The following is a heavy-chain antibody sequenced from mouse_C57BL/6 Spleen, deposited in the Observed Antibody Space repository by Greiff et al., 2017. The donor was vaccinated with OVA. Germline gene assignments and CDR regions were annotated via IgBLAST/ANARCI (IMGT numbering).Heavy chain of an antibody. CDR2: IYPGDGDT. D-gene: IGHD1-1*01. Sequence: VQLQQSGAELVKPGASVKISCKASGYAFSSYWMNWVKQRPGKGLEWIGQIYPGDGDTNYNGKFKGKATLTADKSSSTAYMQLSSLTSEDSAVYFCARWYYYGSSSYAMDYWGQGTSVTVSS. CDR3: ARWYYYGSSSYAMDY. J-gene: IGHJ4*01. CDR1: GYAFSSYW. V-gene: IGHV1-80*01.